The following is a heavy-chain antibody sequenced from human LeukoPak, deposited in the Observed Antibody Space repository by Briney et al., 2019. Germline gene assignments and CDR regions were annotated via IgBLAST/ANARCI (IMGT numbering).Heavy chain of an antibody. Sequence: PGGSLSLSCAASGFIFSTFGMHWVRQAPGKGLEWVALISYDGSNKYYTDSVKGRFTISRDNSKNTLYLHVTSLRAEDTAVYYCAKGVGYRTAISCYHFDYWGQGTLVTVSS. CDR3: AKGVGYRTAISCYHFDY. CDR1: GFIFSTFG. CDR2: ISYDGSNK. D-gene: IGHD2-15*01. V-gene: IGHV3-30*18. J-gene: IGHJ4*02.